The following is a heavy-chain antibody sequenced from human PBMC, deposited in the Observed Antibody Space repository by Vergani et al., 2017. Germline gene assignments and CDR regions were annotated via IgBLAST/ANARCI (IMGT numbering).Heavy chain of an antibody. CDR2: IIPIFGTA. J-gene: IGHJ5*02. CDR1: GGTFSSYA. CDR3: AREGVGYCSCGCCNWFDP. Sequence: QVQLVQSGAEVKKPGSSVKVSCKASGGTFSSYAISWVRQAPGQGLEWMGGIIPIFGTANYAQKFQGEVTITADESTSTAYMELSSLRSEDTAVYYCAREGVGYCSCGCCNWFDPWGQATLVTVSS. D-gene: IGHD2-15*01. V-gene: IGHV1-69*12.